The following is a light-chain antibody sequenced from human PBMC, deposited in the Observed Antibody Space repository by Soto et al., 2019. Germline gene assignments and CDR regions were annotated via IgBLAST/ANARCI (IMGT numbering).Light chain of an antibody. V-gene: IGKV3-15*01. CDR3: QQYNNGPPWT. J-gene: IGKJ1*01. CDR2: SVS. CDR1: QNIATN. Sequence: IVMTQSPGTLSVSPRERATLSCRASQNIATNMAWYQQTPGRPPRLLIYSVSTRATGVPARFSGSGSGTDFTLTISNLESEDFAVYYCQQYNNGPPWTFGQGTRVEV.